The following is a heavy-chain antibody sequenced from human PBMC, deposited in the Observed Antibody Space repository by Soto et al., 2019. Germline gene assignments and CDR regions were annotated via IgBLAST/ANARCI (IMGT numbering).Heavy chain of an antibody. CDR2: INHSGST. D-gene: IGHD2-15*01. V-gene: IGHV4-34*01. J-gene: IGHJ6*02. Sequence: SETLSLTCAVYGGSFSGYYWSWIRQPPGKGLEWIGEINHSGSTNYNPSLKSRVTISVDTSKNQFSLKLSSVTAADTAVYYCARGLVNPTPYGMDVWGQGTTVTVSS. CDR1: GGSFSGYY. CDR3: ARGLVNPTPYGMDV.